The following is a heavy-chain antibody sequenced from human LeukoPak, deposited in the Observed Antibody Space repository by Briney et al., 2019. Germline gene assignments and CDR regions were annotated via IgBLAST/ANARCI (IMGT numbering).Heavy chain of an antibody. CDR1: GGTFSSYA. CDR3: AGDRCSSTSCSLHDAFDI. D-gene: IGHD2-2*01. CDR2: IIPIFGTA. Sequence: SVKVSCKASGGTFSSYAISWVRQAPGQGLEWMGGIIPIFGTANYAQKFQGRVTITADESTSTAYMELSSLRSEDTAVYYCAGDRCSSTSCSLHDAFDIWGQGTMVTVSS. J-gene: IGHJ3*02. V-gene: IGHV1-69*13.